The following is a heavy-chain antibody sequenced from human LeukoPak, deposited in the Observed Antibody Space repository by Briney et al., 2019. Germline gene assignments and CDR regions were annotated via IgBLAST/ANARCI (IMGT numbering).Heavy chain of an antibody. CDR2: SRNKAKSYTT. Sequence: AGVSLRLSCAASGFTFNDHFLDWVRQAPGKGLEWVGRSRNKAKSYTTEYGASVKGRFTISRDDSKSTLYLQMNSLKPEDTAVYYCARVGSVAGSDYLDYWGQGTLVTVSS. CDR3: ARVGSVAGSDYLDY. D-gene: IGHD6-19*01. CDR1: GFTFNDHF. J-gene: IGHJ4*02. V-gene: IGHV3-72*01.